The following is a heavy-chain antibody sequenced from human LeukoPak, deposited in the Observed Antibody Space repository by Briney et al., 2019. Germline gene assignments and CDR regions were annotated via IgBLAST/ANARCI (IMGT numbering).Heavy chain of an antibody. CDR2: ISSSGSTI. Sequence: GGSLRLSCGASGFTFSDYDMSWIRQAPGKGLEWVSYISSSGSTIYYAASVKGRFTISRDNAKNSLYPQMNSLRAEDTAVYYCARVRHEYFDYRGQGTLVTVSS. J-gene: IGHJ4*02. V-gene: IGHV3-11*01. CDR3: ARVRHEYFDY. CDR1: GFTFSDYD.